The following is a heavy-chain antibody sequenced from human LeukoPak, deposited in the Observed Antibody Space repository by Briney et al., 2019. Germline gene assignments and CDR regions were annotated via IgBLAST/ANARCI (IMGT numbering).Heavy chain of an antibody. CDR1: GFTFSNYG. J-gene: IGHJ4*02. CDR2: IRGNAGTT. V-gene: IGHV3-23*01. Sequence: GGSLRLSCAASGFTFSNYGMSWVRQAPGKGLEWVSAIRGNAGTTYYADSVKGRFTIFRDNSKDMLYLQMNSLRVEDTAVYYCAKGHTDSSGYYYFDSWGQGTLVTVSS. D-gene: IGHD3-22*01. CDR3: AKGHTDSSGYYYFDS.